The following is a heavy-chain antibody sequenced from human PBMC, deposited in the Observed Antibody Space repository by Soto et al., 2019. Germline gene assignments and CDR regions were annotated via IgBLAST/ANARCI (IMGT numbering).Heavy chain of an antibody. D-gene: IGHD2-2*01. J-gene: IGHJ4*02. CDR1: GFNFRGYW. CDR2: MNADGSEI. CDR3: VRDVGFDYAN. V-gene: IGHV3-7*01. Sequence: GGSLRLSCVVSGFNFRGYWMSWVRQAPGKGLEWVATMNADGSEIYYVGSVKGRFAISRDNDEISLQLQMNYVSAEDTGVYFCVRDVGFDYANWGQGTLVTVSS.